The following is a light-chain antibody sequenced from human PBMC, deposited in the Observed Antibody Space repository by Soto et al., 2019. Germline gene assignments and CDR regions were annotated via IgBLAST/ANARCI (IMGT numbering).Light chain of an antibody. J-gene: IGLJ1*01. Sequence: QSVLTQPPSVSGAPGQRVTISCTGSSSNIGAGYDVHWYQQLPGTAPKLLIYGNSNRPSGVPDRFSGSKSGNTASLTISGLQAEDEADYYCSSFTSDTTYVFGTGTKVTVL. CDR1: SSNIGAGYD. V-gene: IGLV1-40*01. CDR2: GNS. CDR3: SSFTSDTTYV.